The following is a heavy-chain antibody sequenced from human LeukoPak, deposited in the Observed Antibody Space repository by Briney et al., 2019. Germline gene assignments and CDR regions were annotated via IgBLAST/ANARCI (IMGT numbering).Heavy chain of an antibody. CDR1: GFRFDDYA. V-gene: IGHV3-9*01. J-gene: IGHJ4*02. D-gene: IGHD4-17*01. Sequence: GGSLRLSCAASGFRFDDYAMHWVRQAPGKGLEWISGISWNSGSIGYADSVKGRFTISRDNAKNSLYLQMNSLRAEDTALDYCTKGIGRRNGDFYFDYWGQGTQVTVSS. CDR3: TKGIGRRNGDFYFDY. CDR2: ISWNSGSI.